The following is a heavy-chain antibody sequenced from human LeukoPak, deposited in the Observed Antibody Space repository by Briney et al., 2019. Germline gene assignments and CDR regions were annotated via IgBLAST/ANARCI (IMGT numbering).Heavy chain of an antibody. Sequence: GGSLRLSCAASGITFSNYGMSWVRQAPGKGLEWVAAISNSAGRTYYADSVKGRFTISRDNSKDTLFLLMNTLRADDTAVYYCAAMTGPTFDYRGQGALVTISS. CDR1: GITFSNYG. J-gene: IGHJ4*02. V-gene: IGHV3-23*01. CDR2: ISNSAGRT. D-gene: IGHD3-9*01. CDR3: AAMTGPTFDY.